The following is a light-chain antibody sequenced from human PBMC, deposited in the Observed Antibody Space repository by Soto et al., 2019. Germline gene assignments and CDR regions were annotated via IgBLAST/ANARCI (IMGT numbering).Light chain of an antibody. CDR3: QQYNGYSTWT. J-gene: IGKJ1*01. V-gene: IGKV3-20*01. Sequence: ENLLTQSPGTLSLSPGEGATLSCRASRGVSANYLAWYQQKPGQAPTLLIYGASIRAAGIPDRFSGSGSGTEFTLTISSLQPDDFATYYCQQYNGYSTWTFGQGTKVDI. CDR2: GAS. CDR1: RGVSANY.